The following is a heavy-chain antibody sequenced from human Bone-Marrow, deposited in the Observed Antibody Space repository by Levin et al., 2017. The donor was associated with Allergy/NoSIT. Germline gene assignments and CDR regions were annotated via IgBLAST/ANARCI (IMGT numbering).Heavy chain of an antibody. D-gene: IGHD3-3*01. Sequence: SCAVYGGSFSGYYWSWIRQPPGKGLEWIGEINHSGSTNYNPSLKSRVTISVDTSKNQFSLKLSSVTAADTAVYYCARLVRIFGVVRTSWFDYWGQGTLVTVSS. V-gene: IGHV4-34*01. J-gene: IGHJ4*02. CDR3: ARLVRIFGVVRTSWFDY. CDR1: GGSFSGYY. CDR2: INHSGST.